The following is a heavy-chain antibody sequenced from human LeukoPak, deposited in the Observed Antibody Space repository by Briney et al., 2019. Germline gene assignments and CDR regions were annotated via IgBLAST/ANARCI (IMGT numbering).Heavy chain of an antibody. V-gene: IGHV4-59*01. Sequence: SETLSLTCTVSGGSISSYYWSWIRQPPGKGLEWIGYIYYSGSTNYNPSLKSRVTISVDTSKNQFSLKLSSVTAADTAVYYCASRKLGSDYWGQGTLVTVPS. D-gene: IGHD7-27*01. CDR1: GGSISSYY. J-gene: IGHJ4*02. CDR2: IYYSGST. CDR3: ASRKLGSDY.